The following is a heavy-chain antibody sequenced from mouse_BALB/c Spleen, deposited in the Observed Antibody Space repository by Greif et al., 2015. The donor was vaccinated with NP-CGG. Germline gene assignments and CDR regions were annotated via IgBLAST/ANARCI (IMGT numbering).Heavy chain of an antibody. CDR3: ARVRGAMDY. CDR1: GFRFSDYG. CDR2: ISNLAYSI. V-gene: IGHV5-15*02. J-gene: IGHJ4*01. Sequence: DVKLVEPGGGLVQPGGSRKLSCAASGFRFSDYGMAWVRQAPGKGPEWVAFISNLAYSIYYADTVTGRFTISRENAKNTLYLEMSSLRSEDTAMYYCARVRGAMDYWGQGTSVTVFS.